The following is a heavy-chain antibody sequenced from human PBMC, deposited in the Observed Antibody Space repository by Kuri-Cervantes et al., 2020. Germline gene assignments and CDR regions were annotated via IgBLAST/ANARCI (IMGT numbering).Heavy chain of an antibody. CDR1: GYTFTSYD. CDR3: ARGGVNDYGDYASGWFDP. J-gene: IGHJ5*02. Sequence: ASVKVSCKASGYTFTSYDINWVRQATGQGLEWMGWMNPNSGNTGYAQKFQGRVTMTRNTSISTAYMELSSLRSEDTAVYYCARGGVNDYGDYASGWFDPWGQGTLVTVSS. CDR2: MNPNSGNT. D-gene: IGHD4-17*01. V-gene: IGHV1-8*01.